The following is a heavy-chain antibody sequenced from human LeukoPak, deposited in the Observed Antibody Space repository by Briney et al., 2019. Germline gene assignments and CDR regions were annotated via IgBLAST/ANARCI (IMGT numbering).Heavy chain of an antibody. CDR1: GGSFSGYF. V-gene: IGHV4-34*01. CDR3: TRSSLRYFGWLPNDAFDI. D-gene: IGHD3-9*01. Sequence: SETLSLTCADHGGSFSGYFWSWIRQPPGKGLEWIGEINHSGSTNYNPSPKSRVTISVDTSKNQFSRKLSCVTTADTAVYYRTRSSLRYFGWLPNDAFDIWGQGTMVTVSS. J-gene: IGHJ3*02. CDR2: INHSGST.